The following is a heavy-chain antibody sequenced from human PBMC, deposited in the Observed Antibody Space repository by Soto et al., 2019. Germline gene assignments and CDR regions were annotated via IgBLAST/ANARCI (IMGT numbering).Heavy chain of an antibody. J-gene: IGHJ6*02. V-gene: IGHV4-30-4*01. D-gene: IGHD5-12*01. CDR2: IYHSGST. CDR3: ARAIVVTIGGMDV. Sequence: SETLSLTCTVSGGSISSADYYWSWVRQPPGKGLEWIGYIYHSGSTFFNPSLKSRVTISKDTSRNQFSLRLNSVTAADTAVYYCARAIVVTIGGMDVWGQGTTVTVSS. CDR1: GGSISSADYY.